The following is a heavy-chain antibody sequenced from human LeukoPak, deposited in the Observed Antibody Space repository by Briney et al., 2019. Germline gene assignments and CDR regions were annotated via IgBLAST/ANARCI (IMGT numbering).Heavy chain of an antibody. CDR3: ARGRGYSSSWYGY. CDR1: GFTFSGYY. V-gene: IGHV4-34*01. D-gene: IGHD6-13*01. Sequence: GSLRLSCAASGFTFSGYYMSWIRQAPGKGLEWIGEINHSGSTNYNPSLKSRVTISVDTSKNQFSLKLSSVTAADTAVYYCARGRGYSSSWYGYWGQGTLVTVSS. J-gene: IGHJ4*02. CDR2: INHSGST.